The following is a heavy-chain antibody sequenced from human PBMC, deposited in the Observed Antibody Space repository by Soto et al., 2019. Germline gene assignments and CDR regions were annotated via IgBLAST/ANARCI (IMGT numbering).Heavy chain of an antibody. V-gene: IGHV4-59*01. CDR1: GGSISSYY. Sequence: SETLSLTCTVSGGSISSYYWSWIRQPPGKGLEWIGYIYYSGSTNYNPSLKSRVTVSVDTSKNQFSLKLSSVTAADTAVYYCARGTDAGAFDYWGQGTLVTVSS. CDR2: IYYSGST. D-gene: IGHD3-10*01. CDR3: ARGTDAGAFDY. J-gene: IGHJ4*02.